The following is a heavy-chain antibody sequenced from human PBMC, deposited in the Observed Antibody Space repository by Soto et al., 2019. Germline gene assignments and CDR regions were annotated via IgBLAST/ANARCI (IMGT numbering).Heavy chain of an antibody. Sequence: PGGSLRLSCAVSGFTFDDYAMHWVRQVPGKGLEWVSGISWNSGTIDYADSVKGRFTISRDNAKNSLYLQMNSLRAEDTALYYCAKDYSAGTMYYLHYCCQGPLVTVSS. D-gene: IGHD6-13*01. CDR3: AKDYSAGTMYYLHY. CDR2: ISWNSGTI. J-gene: IGHJ1*01. V-gene: IGHV3-9*01. CDR1: GFTFDDYA.